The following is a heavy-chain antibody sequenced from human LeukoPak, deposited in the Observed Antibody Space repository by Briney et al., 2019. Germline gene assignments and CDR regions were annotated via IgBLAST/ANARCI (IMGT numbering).Heavy chain of an antibody. CDR1: GYTFTRFY. CDR2: INPSDGST. D-gene: IGHD2-2*01. J-gene: IGHJ4*02. Sequence: ASVKVSCKATGYTFTRFYMHWVRQAPGQGLEWMGIINPSDGSTNSAQNSQGRVTMTRDTSTSTVYMELSSLRSEDTAIYYCARDGGYCSSSSCYVFYWGQGTLVTVSS. CDR3: ARDGGYCSSSSCYVFY. V-gene: IGHV1-46*01.